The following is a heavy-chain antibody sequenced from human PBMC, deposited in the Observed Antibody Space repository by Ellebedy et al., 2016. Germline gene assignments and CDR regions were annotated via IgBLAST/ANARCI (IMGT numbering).Heavy chain of an antibody. CDR1: DFILRTYV. J-gene: IGHJ4*02. V-gene: IGHV3-30*12. CDR3: ARAPLISVPYFDS. Sequence: GGSLRLXXAASDFILRTYVMHWVRQAPGKGLEWVSSIRSDGTTQQYTDSVKGRFSISRDNSRDTLYLHMSSLSPEDTAVYYCARAPLISVPYFDSWGRGTSVIVSS. CDR2: IRSDGTTQ. D-gene: IGHD5/OR15-5a*01.